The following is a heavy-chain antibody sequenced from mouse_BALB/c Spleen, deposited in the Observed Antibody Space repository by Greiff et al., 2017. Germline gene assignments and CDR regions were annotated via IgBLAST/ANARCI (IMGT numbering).Heavy chain of an antibody. CDR2: ISDGGSYT. J-gene: IGHJ4*01. V-gene: IGHV5-4*02. D-gene: IGHD2-14*01. CDR3: ARNRYHYYAMDY. Sequence: DVKLQESGGGLVKPGGSLKLSCAASGFTFSDYYMYWVRQTPEKRLEWVATISDGGSYTYYPDSVKGRFTISRDNAKNNLYLQMSSLKSEDTAMYYCARNRYHYYAMDYWGQGTSVTVSS. CDR1: GFTFSDYY.